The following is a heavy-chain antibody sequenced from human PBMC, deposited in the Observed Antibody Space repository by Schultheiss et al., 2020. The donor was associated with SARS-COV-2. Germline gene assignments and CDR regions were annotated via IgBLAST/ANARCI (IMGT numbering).Heavy chain of an antibody. CDR2: IYTSGST. Sequence: SETLSLTCTVSGGSISSYYWSWIRQPAGKGLEWIGRIYTSGSTNYNPSLKSRVTMSVDTSKNQFSLKLSSVTAADTAVYYCARVHLRSSLLEGAFDIWGQGTMVTVSS. J-gene: IGHJ3*02. CDR3: ARVHLRSSLLEGAFDI. CDR1: GGSISSYY. V-gene: IGHV4-4*07. D-gene: IGHD6-13*01.